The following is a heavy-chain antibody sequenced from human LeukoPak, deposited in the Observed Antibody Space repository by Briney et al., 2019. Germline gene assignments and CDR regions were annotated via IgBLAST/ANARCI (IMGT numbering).Heavy chain of an antibody. D-gene: IGHD2-15*01. V-gene: IGHV4-61*02. CDR3: ARDQYCSGGSCYYWFDP. J-gene: IGHJ5*02. CDR1: GGSISSGSYY. Sequence: PSQTLSLTCTVSGGSISSGSYYWSWIRQPAGKGLEWIGRIYTSGSTNYNPSLKSRVTISVDTSKNQFSLKLSSVTAADTAVYYYARDQYCSGGSCYYWFDPWGQGTLVTVSS. CDR2: IYTSGST.